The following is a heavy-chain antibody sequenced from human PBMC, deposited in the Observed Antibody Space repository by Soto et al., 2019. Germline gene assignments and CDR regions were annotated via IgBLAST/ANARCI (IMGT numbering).Heavy chain of an antibody. CDR1: EFTFNTYW. D-gene: IGHD6-19*01. CDR3: ARDWGTPGRGSAVGYYYHYGMDV. J-gene: IGHJ6*02. V-gene: IGHV3-7*05. Sequence: EVQLVESGGGLVQPGGSLRLSCLASEFTFNTYWMNWVRQAPGRGLEWVANIKDDGREKNYVDSVKGRVTISRDNAKNSLYLQRNRPGGEDTAVYFCARDWGTPGRGSAVGYYYHYGMDVWGQGTTVTVSS. CDR2: IKDDGREK.